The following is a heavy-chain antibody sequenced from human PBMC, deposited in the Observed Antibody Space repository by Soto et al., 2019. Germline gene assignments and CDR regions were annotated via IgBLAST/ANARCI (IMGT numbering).Heavy chain of an antibody. CDR3: AREGCSSTSCYPPYYYYGMDV. Sequence: WATLSLTCTVSGCSIISYYCSWIRPPPGKGLEWIGYIYYSGSTNYNPSLKSRVTISVDTSKNQFSLKLSSVTAADTAVYYCAREGCSSTSCYPPYYYYGMDVWGQGTTV. D-gene: IGHD2-2*01. CDR1: GCSIISYY. CDR2: IYYSGST. J-gene: IGHJ6*02. V-gene: IGHV4-59*01.